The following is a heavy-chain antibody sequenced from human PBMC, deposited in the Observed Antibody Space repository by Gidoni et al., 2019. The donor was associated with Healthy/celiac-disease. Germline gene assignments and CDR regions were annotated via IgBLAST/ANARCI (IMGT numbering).Heavy chain of an antibody. V-gene: IGHV3-30-3*01. Sequence: QVQLVESGGGVVQPGRSLRLSCAASGFTFSSYAMHWVRQAPGKGLEWVAVISYDGSNKYYADSVKGRFTISRDNSKNTLYLQMNSLRAEDTAVYYCARVGPYSTYGMDVWGQGTTVTVSS. CDR1: GFTFSSYA. J-gene: IGHJ6*02. CDR2: ISYDGSNK. CDR3: ARVGPYSTYGMDV. D-gene: IGHD5-18*01.